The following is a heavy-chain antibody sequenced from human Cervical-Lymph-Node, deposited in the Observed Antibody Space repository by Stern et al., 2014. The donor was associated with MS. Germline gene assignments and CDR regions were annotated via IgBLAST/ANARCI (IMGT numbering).Heavy chain of an antibody. CDR2: ISGSGGST. D-gene: IGHD6-19*01. CDR1: GFTFRSYA. CDR3: ARDWDREQWLVPYFFDS. Sequence: EVHLVESGGNLIRPGESLRLSCAASGFTFRSYAMAWVRQAPGKGLEWVSTISGSGGSTHSADSVKGRFIVSRDNSKSTVFLQMNNLRAEDTAVYYCARDWDREQWLVPYFFDSWGQGTLVTVSS. V-gene: IGHV3-23*04. J-gene: IGHJ4*02.